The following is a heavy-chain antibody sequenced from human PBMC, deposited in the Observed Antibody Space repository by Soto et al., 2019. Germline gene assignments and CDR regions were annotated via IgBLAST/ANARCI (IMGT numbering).Heavy chain of an antibody. CDR1: RYTFTSYD. CDR2: MSTASGDT. J-gene: IGHJ1*01. V-gene: IGHV1-2*02. Sequence: ASVKVSCKASRYTFTSYDIFWVRQSPGQGLEWMGWMSTASGDTHYAQNFQGRVTMTRDTSISTAYMELNNLVSDDTAVYYCARRSSTYLNEVIYDIWGQGTLVTVSS. D-gene: IGHD3-10*01. CDR3: ARRSSTYLNEVIYDI.